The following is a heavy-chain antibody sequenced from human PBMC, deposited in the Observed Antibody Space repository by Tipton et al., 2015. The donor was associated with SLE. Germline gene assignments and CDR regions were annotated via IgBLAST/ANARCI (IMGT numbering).Heavy chain of an antibody. CDR1: GGSINRAGYY. CDR2: IYYSGTT. V-gene: IGHV4-39*01. J-gene: IGHJ4*02. D-gene: IGHD6-13*01. CDR3: ARRVTRSGWLPLFDS. Sequence: TLSLTCSVSGGSINRAGYYWAWIRQSPERGLEWIGDIYYSGTTYYNPSLRRRVTLSIDTSNNQFSLKLSSVTAADTSLLHCARRVTRSGWLPLFDSWGQGFLFTVSS.